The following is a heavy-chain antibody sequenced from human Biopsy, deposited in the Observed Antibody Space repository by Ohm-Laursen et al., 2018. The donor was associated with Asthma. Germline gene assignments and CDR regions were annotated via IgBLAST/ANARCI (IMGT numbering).Heavy chain of an antibody. CDR1: SGSGGYMRSGNYY. J-gene: IGHJ6*02. V-gene: IGHV4-39*01. D-gene: IGHD6-13*01. CDR2: IYYSGTT. CDR3: VRGSSSWHHGPFHYYYGLDV. Sequence: TLSLTWSLSSGSGGYMRSGNYYWGWIRQPPGKGLEWIGSIYYSGTTYYNPSLGSHVTVSADKSKNQFSLKLTSVTAADTAVYYCVRGSSSWHHGPFHYYYGLDVWGQGTTATVSS.